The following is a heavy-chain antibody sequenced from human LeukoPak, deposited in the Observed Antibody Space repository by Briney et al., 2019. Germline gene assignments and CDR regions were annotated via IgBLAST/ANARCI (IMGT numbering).Heavy chain of an antibody. J-gene: IGHJ5*01. CDR3: AKDQIARGSGSYCDS. Sequence: GGSLRLSCAASGFTFSSYAMHWVRRAPGKGLEWVAIISYDGSKKDYSDSVKGRFSISRDNSQNTVYLQVNSLRPEDTAVYYCAKDQIARGSGSYCDSWGQGTLVTVSS. CDR1: GFTFSSYA. D-gene: IGHD3-10*01. V-gene: IGHV3-30*18. CDR2: ISYDGSKK.